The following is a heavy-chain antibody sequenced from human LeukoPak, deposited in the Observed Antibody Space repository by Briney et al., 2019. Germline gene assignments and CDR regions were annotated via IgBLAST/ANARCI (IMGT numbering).Heavy chain of an antibody. V-gene: IGHV4-59*01. CDR2: IYYSGST. J-gene: IGHJ4*02. Sequence: TTSETLSLTCTVSGGSISSYYWSWIRQPPGKGLEWIGYIYYSGSTNYNPSLKSRVTISVDTSKNQFSLKLSSVTAADTAVYYCARGSDYGGELKTDYFDYWGQGTLVTVSS. CDR3: ARGSDYGGELKTDYFDY. D-gene: IGHD4-23*01. CDR1: GGSISSYY.